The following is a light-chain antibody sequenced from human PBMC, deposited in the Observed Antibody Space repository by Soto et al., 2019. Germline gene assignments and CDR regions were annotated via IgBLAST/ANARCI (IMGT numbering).Light chain of an antibody. CDR3: QQHGSSPIT. CDR1: QNIYSN. J-gene: IGKJ5*01. CDR2: RAS. V-gene: IGKV3-15*01. Sequence: IVMTQSPATLSVSPGERVTLSCRASQNIYSNIAWYQQRPGQTPRLLIYRASTRATGVPARFSGSGSGTDFTLTISRLEPEDFAVYYCQQHGSSPITFGQGTRLEIK.